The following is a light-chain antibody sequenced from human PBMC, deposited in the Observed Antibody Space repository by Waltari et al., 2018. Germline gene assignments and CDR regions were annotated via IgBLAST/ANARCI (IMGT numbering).Light chain of an antibody. J-gene: IGKJ4*01. CDR3: QQYSSSPLT. CDR2: EAS. V-gene: IGKV1-5*03. CDR1: QSISRW. Sequence: DIQMTQSPSTLSASVGDRVTMTCRASQSISRWLARYQQKPGKAPKLLIYEASSLESGVPSRFSGSGSATEFTLTISSLQPDDFATYHCQQYSSSPLTFGGGTKVEIK.